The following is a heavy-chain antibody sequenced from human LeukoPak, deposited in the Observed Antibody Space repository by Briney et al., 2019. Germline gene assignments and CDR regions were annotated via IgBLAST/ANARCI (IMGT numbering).Heavy chain of an antibody. CDR3: AKGCQCPSGLSSWFDP. Sequence: GGSLRLSCSASGFTFTNYGMSWVRQAPGKGLEWVSGLSGSGDGQFYADSVEGRFTISRDIFNNIWYLQMNSLRAEETAVYYCAKGCQCPSGLSSWFDPRGQGTLVAVSS. V-gene: IGHV3-23*01. J-gene: IGHJ5*02. CDR2: LSGSGDGQ. D-gene: IGHD1-14*01. CDR1: GFTFTNYG.